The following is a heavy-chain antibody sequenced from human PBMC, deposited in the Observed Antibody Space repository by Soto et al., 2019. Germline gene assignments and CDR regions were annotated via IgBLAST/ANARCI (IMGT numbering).Heavy chain of an antibody. V-gene: IGHV3-48*02. CDR1: GFTFSSNN. Sequence: SLRLSCAASGFTFSSNNMNWVRQAPGKGLEWVSYITSNSDTIYYTDSVKGRFTISRDNAKNSLYLQMNSLRDEDTAMYYCARDSGEWELLYDAFDIWGQGTLVTVSS. J-gene: IGHJ3*02. D-gene: IGHD1-26*01. CDR2: ITSNSDTI. CDR3: ARDSGEWELLYDAFDI.